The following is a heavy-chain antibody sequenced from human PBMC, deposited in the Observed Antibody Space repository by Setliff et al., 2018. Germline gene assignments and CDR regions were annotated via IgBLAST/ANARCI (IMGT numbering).Heavy chain of an antibody. CDR3: ARVSEQYLAFDY. Sequence: ASVKVSCKASGYTFTGHYINWVRLAPGQGLEWMGWMDPKNGDTTYAQKFQGRVTMTWDTSITTAYMDLGRLMSHDTAVYFCARVSEQYLAFDYWGQGTLVTASS. J-gene: IGHJ4*02. D-gene: IGHD4-4*01. V-gene: IGHV1-2*02. CDR2: MDPKNGDT. CDR1: GYTFTGHY.